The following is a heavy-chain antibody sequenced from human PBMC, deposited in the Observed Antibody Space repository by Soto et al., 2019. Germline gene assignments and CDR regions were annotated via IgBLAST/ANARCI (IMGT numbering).Heavy chain of an antibody. V-gene: IGHV1-18*01. CDR3: ARSRYYFDY. Sequence: QVHLVQSGGEVRKPGASVKVSCKASGYTLKNYGIGWVRQAPGLGPEWVGWIKVDNGDTKYAEKLQGRVTLTTDTSMSTAYMELRDLRSDDTALYYCARSRYYFDYWGQGTLVTVSS. CDR1: GYTLKNYG. CDR2: IKVDNGDT. J-gene: IGHJ4*02.